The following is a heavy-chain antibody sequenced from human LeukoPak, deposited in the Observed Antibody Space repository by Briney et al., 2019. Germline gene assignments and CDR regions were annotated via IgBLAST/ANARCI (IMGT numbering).Heavy chain of an antibody. CDR3: ARDLGYYDSSGYSDY. D-gene: IGHD3-22*01. CDR2: ISNNGGYT. CDR1: GFTFSSSA. V-gene: IGHV3-23*01. Sequence: PGGSLRLSCAASGFTFSSSAMSWVRQAPGKGLEWVSAISNNGGYTYYADSVQGRFTIPRDNSKSTLCLQMNSLRAEDTAVYYCARDLGYYDSSGYSDYWGQGTLVTVSS. J-gene: IGHJ4*02.